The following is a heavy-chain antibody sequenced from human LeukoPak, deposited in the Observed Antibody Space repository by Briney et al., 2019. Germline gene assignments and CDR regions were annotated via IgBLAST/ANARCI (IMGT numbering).Heavy chain of an antibody. V-gene: IGHV4-34*01. Sequence: LETLSLTCAVYGGSFSGYYWSWIRQPPGKGLEWIGEINHSGSTNHTPSLKSRDTISVDTSKNQFSLKLSSVTAAETAVYYCARGRVRGVTKYRYYYGMDVWNQGTTVTVSS. D-gene: IGHD3-10*01. CDR3: ARGRVRGVTKYRYYYGMDV. CDR2: INHSGST. J-gene: IGHJ6*02. CDR1: GGSFSGYY.